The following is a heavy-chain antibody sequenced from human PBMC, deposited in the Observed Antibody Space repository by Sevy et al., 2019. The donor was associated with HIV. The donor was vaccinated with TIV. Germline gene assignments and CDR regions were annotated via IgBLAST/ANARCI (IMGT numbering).Heavy chain of an antibody. J-gene: IGHJ4*02. CDR2: INPNSRGT. D-gene: IGHD5-18*01. CDR3: ARDLRVRGYSYGSFDY. Sequence: ASVKVSCKASGYTFTGQYIHWVRQAPGQGLEWMGWINPNSRGTNYRQDFQGRVTLTRDTSITTAYMELSGLKSDDTAIYYCARDLRVRGYSYGSFDYWGQGTLVTVSS. CDR1: GYTFTGQY. V-gene: IGHV1-2*02.